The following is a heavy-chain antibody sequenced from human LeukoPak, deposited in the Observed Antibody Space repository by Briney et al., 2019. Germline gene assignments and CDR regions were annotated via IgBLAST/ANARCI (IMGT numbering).Heavy chain of an antibody. J-gene: IGHJ5*02. CDR1: GFTFSTSA. D-gene: IGHD3-10*01. Sequence: GGSLRLSCSASGFTFSTSAMHWVRQAPGKGLEYVSGISSNGGSTYYADSVKGRFTISRDNSKNTLHLQMSSLTTEDTAVYYCVGVRWFGGSNWFDPWGQGTLVTVSS. CDR2: ISSNGGST. CDR3: VGVRWFGGSNWFDP. V-gene: IGHV3-64D*09.